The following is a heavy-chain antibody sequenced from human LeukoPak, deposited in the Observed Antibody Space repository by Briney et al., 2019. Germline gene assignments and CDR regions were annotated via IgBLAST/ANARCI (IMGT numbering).Heavy chain of an antibody. V-gene: IGHV4-59*08. CDR3: ARHPARGQQGYAFDI. CDR1: GGSISNYY. CDR2: FFYGANI. D-gene: IGHD6-13*01. J-gene: IGHJ3*02. Sequence: SETLSHTCTVSGGSISNYYWSWIRQPPGKGLEWIGYFFYGANINYNPSLKSRVTISVDTSKNQFSLKLTSVTAADTAFYYCARHPARGQQGYAFDIWGQGTMVTVSS.